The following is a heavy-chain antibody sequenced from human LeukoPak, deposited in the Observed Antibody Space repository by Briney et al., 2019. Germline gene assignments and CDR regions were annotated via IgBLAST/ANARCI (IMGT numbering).Heavy chain of an antibody. V-gene: IGHV3-23*01. Sequence: GGSLRLSCAASGFTFSSYAMSWVRQAPGKGLEWVSAISGSGGSTYYADSVKGRFTISRDNSKNTLYLQMNSLRAEDTAVYYCAKDLYYGYSERGAYYFDYWGQGTLVTVSS. CDR3: AKDLYYGYSERGAYYFDY. CDR2: ISGSGGST. J-gene: IGHJ4*02. CDR1: GFTFSSYA. D-gene: IGHD3-16*01.